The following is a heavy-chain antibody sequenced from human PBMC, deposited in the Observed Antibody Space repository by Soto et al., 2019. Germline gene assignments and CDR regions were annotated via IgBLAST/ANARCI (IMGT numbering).Heavy chain of an antibody. CDR2: FDPEDGET. V-gene: IGHV1-24*01. CDR1: GYTLTELS. Sequence: ASVKVSCKVSGYTLTELSMHWVRQAPGKGLEWMGGFDPEDGETIYAQKFQGRVTLTEDTSTDTAYMELSSLTSEDTAVYYCAAVRRYSRGRHLAYWGQGTLVTVSS. J-gene: IGHJ4*02. CDR3: AAVRRYSRGRHLAY. D-gene: IGHD6-19*01.